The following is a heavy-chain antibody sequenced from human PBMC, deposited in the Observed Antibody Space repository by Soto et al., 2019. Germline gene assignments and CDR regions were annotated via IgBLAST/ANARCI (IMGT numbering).Heavy chain of an antibody. D-gene: IGHD6-6*01. V-gene: IGHV1-46*01. CDR2: INPSGGST. Sequence: QVQLVQSGAEVKKPGASVKVSCKASRYTFTSYYMHRVRQAPGQGLEWMGIINPSGGSTRYAQEFPGRVTMTRDTYTSQVYMELGSLRSEDTAVSYCARGSLAARRVGDYWGQGTLVTVSS. CDR3: ARGSLAARRVGDY. J-gene: IGHJ4*02. CDR1: RYTFTSYY.